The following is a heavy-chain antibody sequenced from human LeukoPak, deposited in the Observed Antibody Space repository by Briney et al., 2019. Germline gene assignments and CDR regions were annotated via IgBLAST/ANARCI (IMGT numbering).Heavy chain of an antibody. CDR2: ISSSSTYI. V-gene: IGHV3-21*01. Sequence: GGTLRLSCAASGFTFSSYTMNWVRQAPGKGLEWVSSISSSSTYIYYRDSVKGRFTISRDNAKNSLYLQMNSLRAEDTAVYYCARTDYYYYMDVWGKGTTVTVSS. CDR1: GFTFSSYT. J-gene: IGHJ6*03. CDR3: ARTDYYYYMDV.